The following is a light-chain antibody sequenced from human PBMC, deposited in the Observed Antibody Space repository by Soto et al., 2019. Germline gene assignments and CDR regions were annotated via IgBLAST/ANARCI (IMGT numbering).Light chain of an antibody. CDR2: EVS. Sequence: QSVLTQPASVSGSPGQSITISCTGTSSDVGGFNYVSWYQQQPGRAPKLILYEVSNRPSGVAHRFTGSKSGNTASLTISGLQAEDEADYYCSSFTSSITYVFGPGTKV. V-gene: IGLV2-14*01. CDR3: SSFTSSITYV. J-gene: IGLJ1*01. CDR1: SSDVGGFNY.